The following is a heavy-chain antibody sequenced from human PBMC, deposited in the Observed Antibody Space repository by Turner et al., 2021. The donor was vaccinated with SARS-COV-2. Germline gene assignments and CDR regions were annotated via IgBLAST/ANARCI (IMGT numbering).Heavy chain of an antibody. V-gene: IGHV4-31*03. CDR3: ASIRWLRGPFDY. J-gene: IGHJ4*02. D-gene: IGHD5-12*01. CDR2: IYYSGST. CDR1: GGSISSGGYY. Sequence: QVQLQESGPGLVKPSQPLSLTCTVSGGSISSGGYYWSWIRQHPGKGLEWIGSIYYSGSTYYNPSLKSRVTISVDTSKNQFSLKLSSVTAADTAVYYCASIRWLRGPFDYWGQGTLVTVSS.